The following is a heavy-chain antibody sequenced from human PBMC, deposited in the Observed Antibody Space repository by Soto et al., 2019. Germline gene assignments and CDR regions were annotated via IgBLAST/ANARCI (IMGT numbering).Heavy chain of an antibody. Sequence: PGESLKISCKGSGYSFTSYWIGWVRQMPGKGLEWMGIIYPGDSDTRYSPSFQGQVTISADKSISTAYLQWSSLKASDTAMYYCARLLLPDIAAATVYYGMDVWGQGTTVTVSS. D-gene: IGHD6-13*01. J-gene: IGHJ6*02. CDR1: GYSFTSYW. CDR2: IYPGDSDT. V-gene: IGHV5-51*01. CDR3: ARLLLPDIAAATVYYGMDV.